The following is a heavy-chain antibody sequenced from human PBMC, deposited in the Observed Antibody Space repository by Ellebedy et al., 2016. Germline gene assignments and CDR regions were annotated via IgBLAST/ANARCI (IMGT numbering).Heavy chain of an antibody. CDR2: ISWNSGSI. Sequence: GGSLRLSCAASGFTFDDYAMHWVRQASGKGLEWVSGISWNSGSIGYADSVKGRFTISRDNSKNTLYLQMNSLRAEDKAVYYCARDKSIAARRSYYYYGMDVWGQGTTVTVSS. D-gene: IGHD6-6*01. V-gene: IGHV3-9*01. CDR1: GFTFDDYA. CDR3: ARDKSIAARRSYYYYGMDV. J-gene: IGHJ6*02.